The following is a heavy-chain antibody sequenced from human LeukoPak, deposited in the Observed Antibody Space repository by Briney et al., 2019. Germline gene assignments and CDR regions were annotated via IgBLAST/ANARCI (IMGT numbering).Heavy chain of an antibody. CDR2: INHSGST. J-gene: IGHJ4*02. CDR1: GGSFSGYY. CDR3: ARTRVGAALY. Sequence: SETLSLTCAVYGGSFSGYYWSWIRQPPGKGLEWIGEINHSGSTNYNPSLKSRVTISVDTSKNQFSLKLSSMTAADTAVYYCARTRVGAALYWGQGTLVTVSS. D-gene: IGHD1-26*01. V-gene: IGHV4-34*01.